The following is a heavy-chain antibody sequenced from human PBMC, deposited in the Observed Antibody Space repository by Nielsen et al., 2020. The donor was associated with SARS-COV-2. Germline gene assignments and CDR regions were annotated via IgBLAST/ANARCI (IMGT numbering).Heavy chain of an antibody. D-gene: IGHD6-13*01. CDR1: GGTFSNYG. CDR2: ITPIFATA. CDR3: ATAPGIAAATTGWFDP. J-gene: IGHJ5*02. Sequence: SVKVSCKASGGTFSNYGISWVRQAPGQGLEWMGGITPIFATANYAQKFQGRVTMTEDTSTDTAYMELSSLRSEDTAVYYCATAPGIAAATTGWFDPWGQGTLVTVSS. V-gene: IGHV1-69*06.